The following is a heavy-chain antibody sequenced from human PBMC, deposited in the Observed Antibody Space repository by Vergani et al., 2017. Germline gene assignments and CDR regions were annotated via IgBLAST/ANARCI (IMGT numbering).Heavy chain of an antibody. J-gene: IGHJ4*02. CDR3: ARGDIAVVPAAILVAQFLDF. CDR1: GGSFSGYY. V-gene: IGHV4-34*01. CDR2: INHSGRT. Sequence: QVQLQQWGAGLLKPSETLSLTCAVYGGSFSGYYWSWIRQSPGKGLEWSGEINHSGRTNYNPSLKSRVTISVDTSKNQFSLKLSSVTAADTAVYYCARGDIAVVPAAILVAQFLDFWGQGALVTVSS. D-gene: IGHD2-2*01.